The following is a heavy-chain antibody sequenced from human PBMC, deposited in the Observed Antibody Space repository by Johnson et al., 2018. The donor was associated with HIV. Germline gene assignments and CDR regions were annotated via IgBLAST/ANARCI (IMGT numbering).Heavy chain of an antibody. V-gene: IGHV3-30*04. Sequence: QVQLVESGGGVVQPGRSLRLSCAASGFTFSSYAMHWVRQAPGKGLEWVAVISYDGSNKYYADSVKGRFTISRDNSKNTLYLQMNSLRAEDTAVYYCARERGLPDAFDIWGQGTMVPVSS. J-gene: IGHJ3*02. CDR1: GFTFSSYA. CDR2: ISYDGSNK. CDR3: ARERGLPDAFDI. D-gene: IGHD3-16*01.